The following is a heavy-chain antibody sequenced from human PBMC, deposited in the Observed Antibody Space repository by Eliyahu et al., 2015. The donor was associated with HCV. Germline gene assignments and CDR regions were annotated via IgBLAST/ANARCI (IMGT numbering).Heavy chain of an antibody. Sequence: QVQLVQSGAEVKKPGSSVKVSCKASGGTFSSYAISWVRQAPGQGLEWMGRIIPIFGIANYAQKFQGRVTITADKSTSTAYMELSSLRSEDTAVYYCARDGQLWPQTQNYFDYWGQGTLVTVSS. J-gene: IGHJ4*02. CDR2: IIPIFGIA. D-gene: IGHD5-18*01. V-gene: IGHV1-69*04. CDR1: GGTFSSYA. CDR3: ARDGQLWPQTQNYFDY.